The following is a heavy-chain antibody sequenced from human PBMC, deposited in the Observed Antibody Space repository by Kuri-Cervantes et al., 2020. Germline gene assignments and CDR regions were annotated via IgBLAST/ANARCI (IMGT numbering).Heavy chain of an antibody. V-gene: IGHV3-21*01. J-gene: IGHJ3*02. CDR1: GFTFSSYS. D-gene: IGHD6-6*01. Sequence: GESLKISCAASGFTFSSYSMNWVRQAPGKGLEWVSSISSSSSYIYYADSVKGRFTISRDNSKNTLYLQMNSLRAEDTAVYYCARRASSSDAFDIWGQGTMVTVSS. CDR3: ARRASSSDAFDI. CDR2: ISSSSSYI.